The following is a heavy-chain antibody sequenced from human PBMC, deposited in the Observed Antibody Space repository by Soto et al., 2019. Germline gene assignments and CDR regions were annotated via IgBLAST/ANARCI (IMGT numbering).Heavy chain of an antibody. CDR1: VFTFSSYV. J-gene: IGHJ4*02. CDR3: AKDRRAGGNYGFYSDF. Sequence: LXLSCAASVFTFSSYVMTWVRQAPGKGLEWVSFSSATGAGTYYADSVKGRFTISRDNSKNTLYLQMTSLRADDTAVYYCAKDRRAGGNYGFYSDFWGQGALVTVSS. CDR2: SSATGAGT. V-gene: IGHV3-23*01. D-gene: IGHD1-7*01.